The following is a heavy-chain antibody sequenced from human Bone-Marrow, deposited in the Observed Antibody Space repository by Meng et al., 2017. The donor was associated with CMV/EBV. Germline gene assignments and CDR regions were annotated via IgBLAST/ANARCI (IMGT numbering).Heavy chain of an antibody. J-gene: IGHJ4*02. D-gene: IGHD6-6*01. V-gene: IGHV3-23*01. Sequence: GESLKISCAASGFTFSSFAMNWVRQAPGEGLQWVSVISGTGANTNYADSVKGRFTISRDNAKNTLYLQMKSLRVEDTAVYYCAKDIVAARHHFDYWGQGPLVTVSS. CDR2: ISGTGANT. CDR3: AKDIVAARHHFDY. CDR1: GFTFSSFA.